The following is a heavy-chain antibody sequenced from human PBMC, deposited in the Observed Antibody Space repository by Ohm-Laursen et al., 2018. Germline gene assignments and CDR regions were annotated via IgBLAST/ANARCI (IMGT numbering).Heavy chain of an antibody. CDR1: GFTLSNAW. CDR2: IKSKTDGGTT. D-gene: IGHD2-2*01. J-gene: IGHJ6*02. V-gene: IGHV3-15*01. Sequence: SLRLSCSASGFTLSNAWMSWVRQAPGKGLEWIGRIKSKTDGGTTDYAAPVKGRFTISRDDSKNTLYLQMNSLKTEDTAVYYCTTAGDMAVVPAAPYYYYGMDVWGQGTTVTVSS. CDR3: TTAGDMAVVPAAPYYYYGMDV.